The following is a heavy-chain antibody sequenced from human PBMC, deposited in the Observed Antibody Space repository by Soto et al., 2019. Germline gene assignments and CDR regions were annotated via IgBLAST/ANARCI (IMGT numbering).Heavy chain of an antibody. D-gene: IGHD2-8*01. CDR2: MSHDGSNK. J-gene: IGHJ6*04. V-gene: IGHV3-30*18. CDR1: GFPFSSYG. CDR3: AKDLSDCTDGGGYTVQLYYGMDG. Sequence: PGGSLRLSCAASGFPFSSYGMHWVRQAPGKGLEWVAVMSHDGSNKYYADSVKGRFTISRDNSKNTLFLQMNSPRAEDTAVYYCAKDLSDCTDGGGYTVQLYYGMDGWGKGTKVTV.